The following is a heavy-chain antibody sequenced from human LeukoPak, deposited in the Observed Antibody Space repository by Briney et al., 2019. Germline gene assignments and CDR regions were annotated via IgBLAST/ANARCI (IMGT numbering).Heavy chain of an antibody. D-gene: IGHD3-16*01. CDR3: ARDISPTLRLGGDYYYYGMDV. CDR2: VRPDSGGT. Sequence: ASVKVSCKASGYTFTDYYVYWVRPAPGQGLEWMGWVRPDSGGTNYAQKFQGRVTMTRDTSISTAYMELSGLRSDDTAVYYCARDISPTLRLGGDYYYYGMDVWGQGTTVTVSS. J-gene: IGHJ6*02. V-gene: IGHV1-2*02. CDR1: GYTFTDYY.